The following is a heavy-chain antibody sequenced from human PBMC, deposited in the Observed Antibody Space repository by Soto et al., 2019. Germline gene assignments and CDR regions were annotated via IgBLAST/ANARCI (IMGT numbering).Heavy chain of an antibody. V-gene: IGHV3-30-3*01. J-gene: IGHJ4*02. CDR3: ARLDY. Sequence: QVQLVESGGGVVQPGRSLRLSCAASGFTFSSYAMHWVRQAPGKGLEWVAVISYDGSNKYYADSVKGRFTISRDNSENTLYLQMNSLRAEDTAVYYCARLDYWGQGTLVTVSS. CDR2: ISYDGSNK. CDR1: GFTFSSYA.